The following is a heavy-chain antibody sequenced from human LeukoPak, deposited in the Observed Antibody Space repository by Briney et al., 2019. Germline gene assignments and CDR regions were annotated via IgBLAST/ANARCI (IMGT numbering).Heavy chain of an antibody. V-gene: IGHV3-23*01. CDR1: GFTFSRYA. D-gene: IGHD3-10*01. Sequence: SGGSLRLSCAASGFTFSRYAMSWVRQAPGRGLEWVSAISGSGGSTYYADSVKGRFTISRDNSKNTLYLQMNSLRAEDTAVYYCAKYMVRGGTDAFDIWGQGTMVTVSS. J-gene: IGHJ3*02. CDR3: AKYMVRGGTDAFDI. CDR2: ISGSGGST.